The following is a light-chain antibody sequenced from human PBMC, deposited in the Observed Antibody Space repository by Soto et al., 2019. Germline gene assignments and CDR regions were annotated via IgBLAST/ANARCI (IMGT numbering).Light chain of an antibody. Sequence: EIVLTQSPGTLSLSPGERTTLSCRASQSISSSYLAWYQQKPGQAPRLLVYGASSRATGIPDRCSGSGSVTDFTLTISRLEPEDFALYYCQQYSSTFWTLGQGTKVEIK. CDR2: GAS. CDR3: QQYSSTFWT. V-gene: IGKV3-20*01. J-gene: IGKJ1*01. CDR1: QSISSSY.